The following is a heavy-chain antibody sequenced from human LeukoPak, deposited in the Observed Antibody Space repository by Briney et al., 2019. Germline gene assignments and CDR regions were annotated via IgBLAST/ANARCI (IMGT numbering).Heavy chain of an antibody. CDR2: INDNGGTT. D-gene: IGHD6-6*01. CDR3: AKKLGSSPGDFFDY. CDR1: GFIFTSYA. Sequence: GGSLILSCAASGFIFTSYAMSWVRQAPGKGLQWVSDINDNGGTTFYTDSVKGRFTISRDKSKNTLYLQMNSLRADDTAVYFCAKKLGSSPGDFFDYWGQGTLVTVSS. V-gene: IGHV3-23*01. J-gene: IGHJ4*02.